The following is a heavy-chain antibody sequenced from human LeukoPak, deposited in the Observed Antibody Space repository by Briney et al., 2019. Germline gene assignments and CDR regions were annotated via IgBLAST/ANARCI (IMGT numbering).Heavy chain of an antibody. Sequence: SETLSLTCAVYGGSFSGYYWSWIRQPPGKGLEWIGEINHSGSTNYNPSLKSRVTISVDTSKNQFSLKLSSVTAADTAVYYCARVCYNYYYSNGPNDYWGQGTLVTVSS. V-gene: IGHV4-34*01. CDR1: GGSFSGYY. D-gene: IGHD3-22*01. J-gene: IGHJ4*02. CDR2: INHSGST. CDR3: ARVCYNYYYSNGPNDY.